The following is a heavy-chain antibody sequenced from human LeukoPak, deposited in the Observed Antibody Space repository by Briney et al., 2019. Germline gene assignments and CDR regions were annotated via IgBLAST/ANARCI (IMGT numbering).Heavy chain of an antibody. D-gene: IGHD2-21*02. J-gene: IGHJ4*02. CDR3: AKDHRFPVVTAAAPGGFFDY. Sequence: PGRSLRLSCAASGFGFSSYGMHWVRQGPGKGLEWVAVVSYDGRATYYADSVMGRFTISRDNSKNTLYLQMNSLRAEDTAVYYCAKDHRFPVVTAAAPGGFFDYWGQGTLVTVSS. CDR2: VSYDGRAT. V-gene: IGHV3-30*18. CDR1: GFGFSSYG.